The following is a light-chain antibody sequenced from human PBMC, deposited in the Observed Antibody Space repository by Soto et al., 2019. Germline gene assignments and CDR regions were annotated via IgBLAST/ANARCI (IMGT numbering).Light chain of an antibody. V-gene: IGKV1-27*01. CDR2: TSS. CDR1: QDISNF. J-gene: IGKJ4*01. CDR3: KKHDTAPLT. Sequence: DIQMTQSPSSLSASVGDRVTITCRASQDISNFLSWYQQKPGKVPKLLIYTSSTLPSGVPSRFSGSGSGTDFTLTISSLQPEDVATYYCKKHDTAPLTFGGGTKVEIK.